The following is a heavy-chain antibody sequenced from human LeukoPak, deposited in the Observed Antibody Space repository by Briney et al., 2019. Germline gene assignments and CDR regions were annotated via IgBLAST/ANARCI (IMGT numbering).Heavy chain of an antibody. CDR2: IYHSGRT. V-gene: IGHV4-38-2*02. D-gene: IGHD6-13*01. CDR3: AREGDISSVGWFDP. CDR1: GYSISSGYY. Sequence: SETLSLTCTVSGYSISSGYYWGWIRQPPGKGLEWIGNIYHSGRTYYNPSLKSRVTISVDTSKNQFSLKLSSVTAADTAVYYCAREGDISSVGWFDPWGQGTLVTVSS. J-gene: IGHJ5*02.